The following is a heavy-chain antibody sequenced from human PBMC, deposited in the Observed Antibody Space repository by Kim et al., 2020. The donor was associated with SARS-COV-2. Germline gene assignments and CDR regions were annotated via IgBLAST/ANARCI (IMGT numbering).Heavy chain of an antibody. CDR3: ARDVGAYCGGDCPTDY. Sequence: SETLSLTCAVSGGSISSSNWWSWVRQPPGKGLEWIGEIYHSGSTNYNPTLKSRVTISVDKSKNQFSLKLSSVTAADTAVYYCARDVGAYCGGDCPTDYWGQGTLVTVSS. V-gene: IGHV4-4*02. D-gene: IGHD2-21*02. CDR2: IYHSGST. CDR1: GGSISSSNW. J-gene: IGHJ4*02.